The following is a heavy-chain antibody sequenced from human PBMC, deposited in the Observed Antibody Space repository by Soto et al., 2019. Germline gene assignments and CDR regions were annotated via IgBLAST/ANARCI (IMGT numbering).Heavy chain of an antibody. J-gene: IGHJ4*02. CDR1: GFTFSSYW. CDR3: ARGLTNYSSFDS. D-gene: IGHD4-4*01. V-gene: IGHV3-74*01. CDR2: VSSDGSST. Sequence: EVQLVESGGGLVQPGESLRLSCAASGFTFSSYWMHWIRQAPGKGLVWVSRVSSDGSSTVYATSVKGRLTISRDNAKNTLYLQMNSLSDEDTAGYYCARGLTNYSSFDSWGQGTLVTVSS.